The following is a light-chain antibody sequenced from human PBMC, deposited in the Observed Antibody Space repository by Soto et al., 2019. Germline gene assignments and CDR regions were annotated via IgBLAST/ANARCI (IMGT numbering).Light chain of an antibody. J-gene: IGLJ2*01. V-gene: IGLV3-21*04. CDR3: QVWDSSSDHVV. CDR1: NIGSKS. CDR2: YDS. Sequence: SYELTQPPSVSVAPGKTARIICGGNNIGSKSVHWYQQKPGQAPVLVIYYDSDRPSGIPERFSGSNSGSTATLTISRVEAGDEADYYCQVWDSSSDHVVFGGGTKLTVL.